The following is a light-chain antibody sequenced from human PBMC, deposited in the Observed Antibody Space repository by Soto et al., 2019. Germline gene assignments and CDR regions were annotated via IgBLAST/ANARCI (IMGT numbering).Light chain of an antibody. CDR3: EQYDSSSYT. CDR2: GAS. Sequence: EIALTQSPCTLSSSPGERATLSCRASQSVSSTYSAWYQHKPGQAPRLLIYGASSRETGIPDTFSGSGSGTDFTLTISRLEPEDFAVYYCEQYDSSSYTLGQGTKVDI. CDR1: QSVSSTY. V-gene: IGKV3-20*01. J-gene: IGKJ2*01.